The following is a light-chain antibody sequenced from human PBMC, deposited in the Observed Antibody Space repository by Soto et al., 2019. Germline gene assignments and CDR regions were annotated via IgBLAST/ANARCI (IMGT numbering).Light chain of an antibody. V-gene: IGLV1-40*01. CDR1: SSNIGAGYD. CDR3: QSYDSSLSGTHVV. CDR2: GNS. J-gene: IGLJ2*01. Sequence: QAVVTQPPSVSGAPWQRVTISCTGSSSNIGAGYDVHWYQQLPGTAPKLLIYGNSNRPSGVPDRFSGSKSGTSASLAITGLQAEDEADYYCQSYDSSLSGTHVVFGGGTKLTVL.